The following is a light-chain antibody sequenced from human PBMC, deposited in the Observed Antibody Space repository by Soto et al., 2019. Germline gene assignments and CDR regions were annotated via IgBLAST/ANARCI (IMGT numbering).Light chain of an antibody. Sequence: QSALTQPASVSGSPGQSITICCTGTSSDVGGYNYVSWYQQHPGKAPKLMIYEVNNRPSGVSNRFSGSKSGNTASLTISGLQAEDEADYYCSSFTITSTYVFGNGTKLTVL. J-gene: IGLJ1*01. CDR1: SSDVGGYNY. CDR3: SSFTITSTYV. V-gene: IGLV2-14*01. CDR2: EVN.